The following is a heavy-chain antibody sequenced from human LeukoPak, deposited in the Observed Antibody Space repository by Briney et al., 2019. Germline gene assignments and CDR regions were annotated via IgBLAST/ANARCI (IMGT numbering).Heavy chain of an antibody. CDR1: GDSIRSSSYS. CDR3: AGRRGNYQGFDY. D-gene: IGHD1-7*01. Sequence: SETLSLTCSVSGDSIRSSSYSWNWIRQPAGKGLEWIVHIYASGTTNYNPSLKSRVTMSVDMFKNKFSLKLRSMTAADTAVYYCAGRRGNYQGFDYWGQGTLVTVSS. CDR2: IYASGTT. V-gene: IGHV4-61*09. J-gene: IGHJ4*02.